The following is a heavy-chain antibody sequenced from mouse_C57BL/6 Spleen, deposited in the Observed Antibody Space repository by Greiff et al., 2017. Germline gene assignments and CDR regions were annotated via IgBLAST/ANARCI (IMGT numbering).Heavy chain of an antibody. CDR1: GYTFTSYW. CDR2: IDPSDSYT. V-gene: IGHV1-69*01. Sequence: VQLQQPGAELVKPGASVKLSCKASGYTFTSYWMHWVKQRPGQGLEWIGEIDPSDSYTNYNQKFKGKSTLTVDKSSSTAYMQLSSLTSEDSAVYYCRSGYYAMDYWGQGTSVTVSS. J-gene: IGHJ4*01. D-gene: IGHD3-2*02. CDR3: RSGYYAMDY.